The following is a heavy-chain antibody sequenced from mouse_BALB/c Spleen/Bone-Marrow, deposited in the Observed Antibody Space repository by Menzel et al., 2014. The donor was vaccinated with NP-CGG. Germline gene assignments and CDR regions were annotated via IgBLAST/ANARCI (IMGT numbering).Heavy chain of an antibody. J-gene: IGHJ1*01. V-gene: IGHV2-9*02. Sequence: VQGVESGPGLVAPSQSLSINCTVSGFSLTSYGVHWVRQPPGKGLEWLGVIWAGGGINYYSALMSRLSISKDNSKSQVFLKMNSLQTDDTAMYYCVRDRGVTRDFDVGGAGTTVTVSS. CDR1: GFSLTSYG. CDR2: IWAGGGI. D-gene: IGHD2-1*01. CDR3: VRDRGVTRDFDV.